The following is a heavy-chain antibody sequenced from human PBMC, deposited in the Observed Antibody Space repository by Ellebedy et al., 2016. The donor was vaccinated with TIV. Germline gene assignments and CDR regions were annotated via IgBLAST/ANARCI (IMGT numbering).Heavy chain of an antibody. CDR2: FDPEDGET. J-gene: IGHJ4*02. CDR3: ARAVRLRYFDWLYPSHFDY. V-gene: IGHV1-24*01. CDR1: GYTLTELS. D-gene: IGHD3-9*01. Sequence: ASVKVSCXVSGYTLTELSMHWVRQAPGKGLEWMGGFDPEDGETIYAQKFQGRVTMTEDTSTDTAYMELSSLRSDDTAVYYCARAVRLRYFDWLYPSHFDYWGQGTLVTVSS.